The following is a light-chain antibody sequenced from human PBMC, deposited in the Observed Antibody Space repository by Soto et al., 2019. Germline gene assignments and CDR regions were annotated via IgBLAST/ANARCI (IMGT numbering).Light chain of an antibody. Sequence: EIVMKQSPAPLSVSPGERATLSCRASQSVSSNLAWYQQKPGQAPRLLIYGASTRATGIPARFSGSGSGTEFTLTISSLQSEDFAVYYCKQYNNWPQTVGQGTKVDI. V-gene: IGKV3-15*01. CDR2: GAS. J-gene: IGKJ1*01. CDR3: KQYNNWPQT. CDR1: QSVSSN.